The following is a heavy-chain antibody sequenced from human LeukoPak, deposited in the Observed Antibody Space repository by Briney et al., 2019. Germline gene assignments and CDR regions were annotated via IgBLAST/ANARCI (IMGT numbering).Heavy chain of an antibody. J-gene: IGHJ4*02. V-gene: IGHV4-61*02. CDR2: IYTSGST. CDR1: GGSVSIGSYY. Sequence: SETLSLTCTVSGGSVSIGSYYWNWIQQPAGKGLEWIGRIYTSGSTNYNPSLKSRVTISVDTSKNQFSLKLTSVTAADTAVYYCAREGRWLQQKGFDYWGQGTLVTVSS. CDR3: AREGRWLQQKGFDY. D-gene: IGHD5-24*01.